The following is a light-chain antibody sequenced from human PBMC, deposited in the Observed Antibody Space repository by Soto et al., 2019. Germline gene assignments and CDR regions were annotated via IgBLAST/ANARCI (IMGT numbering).Light chain of an antibody. Sequence: DIQMTQSPSSLSASVGDRVTITCQASQDISNYLNWYQQKPGKAPKLLIYDASNLETGVPSRFSGSGSGTDFTFTISSLQPEDIPTYYCQQYDNLPLTFGRGTKVEIK. J-gene: IGKJ4*01. CDR1: QDISNY. V-gene: IGKV1-33*01. CDR3: QQYDNLPLT. CDR2: DAS.